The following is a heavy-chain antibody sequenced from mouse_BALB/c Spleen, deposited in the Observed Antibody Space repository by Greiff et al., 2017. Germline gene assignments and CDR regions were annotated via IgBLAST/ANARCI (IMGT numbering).Heavy chain of an antibody. CDR2: ISYSGST. Sequence: EVKLVESGPGLVKPSQSLSLTCTVTGYSITSDYAWNWIRQFPGNKLEWMGYISYSGSTSYNPSLKSRISITRDTSKNQFFLQLNSVTTEDTATYYCARYDYDGVYFDYWGQGTTLTVSS. D-gene: IGHD2-4*01. CDR1: GYSITSDYA. CDR3: ARYDYDGVYFDY. V-gene: IGHV3-2*02. J-gene: IGHJ2*01.